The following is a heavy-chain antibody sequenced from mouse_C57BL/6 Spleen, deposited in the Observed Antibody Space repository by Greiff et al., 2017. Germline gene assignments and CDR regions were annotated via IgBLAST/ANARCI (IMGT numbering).Heavy chain of an antibody. V-gene: IGHV1-64*01. CDR2: IHPNSGST. D-gene: IGHD2-4*01. CDR1: GYTFTSYW. J-gene: IGHJ3*01. Sequence: QVQLQQPGAELVKPGASVKLSCKASGYTFTSYWMHWVKQRPGQGLEWIGMIHPNSGSTNYNEKFKSKATLTVDKSSGTAYMQLSILTSEDSAVYYCARESCYYDYGVAWFAYWGQGTLVTVSA. CDR3: ARESCYYDYGVAWFAY.